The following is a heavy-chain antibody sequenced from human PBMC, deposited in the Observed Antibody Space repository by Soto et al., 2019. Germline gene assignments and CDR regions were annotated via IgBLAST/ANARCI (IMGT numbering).Heavy chain of an antibody. CDR1: GFTFSDYN. J-gene: IGHJ6*02. Sequence: HVQLVDSGGDLVKPGGSLRLSCEASGFTFSDYNMNWIRQAPGKGLELVSYISSSSSYIKYADSVKGRFTISRDNAKNSLYLQLNSLRVDDTAVYYCVRDRFTMGGMDVWGQGTTVTVSS. CDR3: VRDRFTMGGMDV. D-gene: IGHD3-10*01. V-gene: IGHV3-11*05. CDR2: ISSSSSYI.